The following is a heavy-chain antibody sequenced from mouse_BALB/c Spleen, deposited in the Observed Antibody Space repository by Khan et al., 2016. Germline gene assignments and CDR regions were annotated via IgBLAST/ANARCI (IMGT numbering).Heavy chain of an antibody. V-gene: IGHV5-17*02. CDR1: GFTFSNFG. D-gene: IGHD2-1*01. CDR2: ISSDSSTI. CDR3: ARWGKYANPVS. Sequence: EVELVESGGGLVQPGGSRKLSGAASGFTFSNFGMHWVRQAPEKGLEWVAYISSDSSTIYYADTVKGRFAISRDNPKNTLFLQMTSLRSEETASYFCARWGKYANPVSGGQGATLTVSS. J-gene: IGHJ2*01.